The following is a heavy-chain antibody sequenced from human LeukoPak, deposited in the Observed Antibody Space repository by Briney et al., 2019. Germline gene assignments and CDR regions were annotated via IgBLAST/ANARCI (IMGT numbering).Heavy chain of an antibody. CDR2: INPNSGGT. V-gene: IGHV1-2*02. CDR3: ARDLMSNTVVRGSYGGP. Sequence: ASVKVSCKASGYTFTGYYMHWVRQAPGQGLEWMGWINPNSGGTNYAQKFQGRVTMTRDTSISTAYMELSRLRSGDTAVYYCARDLMSNTVVRGSYGGPWGQGTLVTVSS. CDR1: GYTFTGYY. D-gene: IGHD3-10*01. J-gene: IGHJ4*02.